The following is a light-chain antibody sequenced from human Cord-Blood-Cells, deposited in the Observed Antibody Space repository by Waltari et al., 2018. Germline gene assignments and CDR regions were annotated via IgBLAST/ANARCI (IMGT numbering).Light chain of an antibody. CDR1: SSDVGGYKY. CDR2: DVS. J-gene: IGLJ2*01. V-gene: IGLV2-14*01. CDR3: SSYTSSSTVV. Sequence: QSALTQPASVSGSPGQSITISCTGTSSDVGGYKYVSWYQQHPGKAPKLMIYDVSNRPSGVSDRFSGSNSGNTASLTISGLQAEDEADYYCSSYTSSSTVVVGGGTKLTVL.